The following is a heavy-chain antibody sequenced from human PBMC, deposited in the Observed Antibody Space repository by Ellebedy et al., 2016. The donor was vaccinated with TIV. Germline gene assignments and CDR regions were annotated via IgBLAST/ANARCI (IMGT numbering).Heavy chain of an antibody. D-gene: IGHD4-17*01. J-gene: IGHJ4*02. Sequence: GESLKISCSASGFTFSSYAMHWVRQAPGKGLEYISAIVSNGDSTYYANSVKGRFIISRDNSKNTLYLQMSSLRLEDTAVYYCASRPNGDFHFLDYWGQGTLVTVSS. CDR3: ASRPNGDFHFLDY. CDR2: IVSNGDST. V-gene: IGHV3-64D*06. CDR1: GFTFSSYA.